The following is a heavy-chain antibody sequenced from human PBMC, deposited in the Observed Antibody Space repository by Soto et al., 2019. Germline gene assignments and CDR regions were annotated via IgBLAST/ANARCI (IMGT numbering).Heavy chain of an antibody. J-gene: IGHJ5*02. CDR3: ARVPDR. Sequence: SETLSLTCTVSGGSISGYYWSWLRQPPGKGLEWIGYIYYSGSTNYNPSLKSRVTISVDRSKNQFSLKLSSVTAADTAVYYCARVPDRWGQGTLVTVSS. V-gene: IGHV4-59*12. D-gene: IGHD2-2*01. CDR1: GGSISGYY. CDR2: IYYSGST.